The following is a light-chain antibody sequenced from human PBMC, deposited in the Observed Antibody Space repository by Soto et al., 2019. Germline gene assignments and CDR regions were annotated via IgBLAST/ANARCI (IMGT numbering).Light chain of an antibody. V-gene: IGLV7-46*02. J-gene: IGLJ2*01. CDR2: DTT. CDR3: LLFYNGARV. Sequence: QTVVTQEPSLTVSPGGTVTLTCASSTGVVTSGHYPYWFQQKPGQAPTTLIYDTTNKYPWTPARFSGSLLGGKAALTLVGAQPEDEADFYCLLFYNGARVFGGGTKLTVL. CDR1: TGVVTSGHY.